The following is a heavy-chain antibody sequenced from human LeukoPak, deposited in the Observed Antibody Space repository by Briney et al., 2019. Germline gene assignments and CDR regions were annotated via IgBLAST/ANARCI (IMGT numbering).Heavy chain of an antibody. D-gene: IGHD2-15*01. CDR1: GFTFSSYG. CDR3: AKDHLRYCSGGSCLYGMDV. V-gene: IGHV3-30*18. CDR2: ISYDGSNK. Sequence: GGSLRLSCAATGFTFSSYGMHWVRQAPGKGLEWVSVISYDGSNKYYADSVKGRFTISRDNSKNTLYLQMNSLRAEDTAVYYCAKDHLRYCSGGSCLYGMDVWGQGTTVTVSS. J-gene: IGHJ6*02.